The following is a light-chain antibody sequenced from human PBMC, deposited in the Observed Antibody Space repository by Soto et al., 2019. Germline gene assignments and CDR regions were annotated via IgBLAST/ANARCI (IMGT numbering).Light chain of an antibody. J-gene: IGLJ2*01. Sequence: QSALTQPASVSGSPGQSITLSCTGTSSDVGGYNYVSWYQQHPGKAPKLMIYDVSNRPSGVSNRFSGSKSGNTASLTISGLQAEDEADYYCSSYTRSSTLVFGGGTQLTVL. CDR2: DVS. CDR3: SSYTRSSTLV. CDR1: SSDVGGYNY. V-gene: IGLV2-14*01.